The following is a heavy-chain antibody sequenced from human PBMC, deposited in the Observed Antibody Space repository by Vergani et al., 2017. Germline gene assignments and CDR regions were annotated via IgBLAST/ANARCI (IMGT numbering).Heavy chain of an antibody. CDR3: AKGPTVTTMDAFDI. CDR2: ISWNSGSI. D-gene: IGHD4-17*01. J-gene: IGHJ3*02. Sequence: EVQLVESGGGLVQPGRSLRLSCAASGFTFDDYAMHWVRQAPGKGLEWVSGISWNSGSIGYADSVKGRFTISRDNAKNSLYLQMNSLRAEDTAVYYCAKGPTVTTMDAFDIWGQGTMVTVSS. CDR1: GFTFDDYA. V-gene: IGHV3-9*01.